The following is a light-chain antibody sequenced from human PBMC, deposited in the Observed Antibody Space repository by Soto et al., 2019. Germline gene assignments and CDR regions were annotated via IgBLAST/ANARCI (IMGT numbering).Light chain of an antibody. V-gene: IGLV2-11*01. Sequence: QSALTQPRSVSGSPGQSVTFSCTGTSSDVGTYNHVSWYQQHPCKAPKVMIYDVNKRSSTVPDRFSGSKSGNTASLTISGLQAEDEADYYCSSYAGTYTVVFGGGTKLTVL. J-gene: IGLJ2*01. CDR2: DVN. CDR1: SSDVGTYNH. CDR3: SSYAGTYTVV.